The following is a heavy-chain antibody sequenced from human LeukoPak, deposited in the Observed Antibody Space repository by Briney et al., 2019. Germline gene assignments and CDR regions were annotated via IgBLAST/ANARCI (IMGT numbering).Heavy chain of an antibody. CDR1: GYSISSGYF. CDR2: IYHSGST. V-gene: IGHV4-38-2*02. J-gene: IGHJ4*02. CDR3: ARAGYGDSDFDS. D-gene: IGHD4-17*01. Sequence: PSETLSLTCTVSGYSISSGYFWGWIRQPPGKGLEWIGSIYHSGSTYYNPSLKSRVTVSVDTSKNQFSLKLSSVTAADTAVYYCARAGYGDSDFDSWGQGTLVTVSS.